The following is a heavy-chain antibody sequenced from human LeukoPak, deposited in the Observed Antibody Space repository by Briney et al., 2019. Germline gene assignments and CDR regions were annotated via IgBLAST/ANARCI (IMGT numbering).Heavy chain of an antibody. CDR1: GGSFSGYY. J-gene: IGHJ5*02. CDR3: ARAGDSSSWYRGEDWFDP. V-gene: IGHV4-34*01. D-gene: IGHD6-13*01. CDR2: INYSGDT. Sequence: SETLSLTCTFYGGSFSGYYWSWIRQPPGKGLEWIGEINYSGDTNYNPSLKSRVTISVDTSKNQFSLKLSSVTAADTAVYYCARAGDSSSWYRGEDWFDPWGQGTLVTVSS.